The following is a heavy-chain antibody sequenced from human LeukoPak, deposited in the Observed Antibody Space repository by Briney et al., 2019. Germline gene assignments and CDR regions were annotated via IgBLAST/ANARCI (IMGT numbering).Heavy chain of an antibody. CDR3: AKVSSSGPGWFDP. J-gene: IGHJ5*02. CDR2: ISWNIGTI. CDR1: GFTFDDYA. D-gene: IGHD6-6*01. V-gene: IGHV3-9*01. Sequence: GGSLRLSCAASGFTFDDYAMHWVRQAPGKGLEWVSGISWNIGTIGYADSVKGRFTISRDNAKNSLYLQMNSLRAEDTALYYCAKVSSSGPGWFDPWGQGTLVTVSS.